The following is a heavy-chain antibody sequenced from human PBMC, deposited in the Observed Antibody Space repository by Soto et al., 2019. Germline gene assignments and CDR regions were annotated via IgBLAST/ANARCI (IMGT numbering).Heavy chain of an antibody. CDR3: ARDLVAGGYYYYYYMDV. V-gene: IGHV1-46*03. CDR1: GYTFTSYY. J-gene: IGHJ6*03. D-gene: IGHD2-15*01. Sequence: ASVKVSCKASGYTFTSYYMHWVRQAPGQGLEWMGIINPSGGSTSYAQKFQGRVTMTRDTSTSTVYMELSSLRSEDTAVYYCARDLVAGGYYYYYYMDVWGKGTTVTV. CDR2: INPSGGST.